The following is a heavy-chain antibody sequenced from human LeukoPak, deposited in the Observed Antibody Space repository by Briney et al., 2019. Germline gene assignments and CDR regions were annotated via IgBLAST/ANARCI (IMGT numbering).Heavy chain of an antibody. J-gene: IGHJ3*02. CDR3: ARDLSAFDI. V-gene: IGHV3-21*01. CDR2: ISSSSSYI. CDR1: GFTVSSNY. Sequence: GGSLRLSCAASGFTVSSNYMSWVRQAPGKGLEWVSSISSSSSYIYYADSVKGRFTISRDNAKNSLYLQMNSLRAEDTAVYYCARDLSAFDIWGQGTMVTVSS.